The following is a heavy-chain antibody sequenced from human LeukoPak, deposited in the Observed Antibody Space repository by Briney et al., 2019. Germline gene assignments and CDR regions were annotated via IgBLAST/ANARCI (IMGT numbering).Heavy chain of an antibody. D-gene: IGHD4-11*01. CDR2: ISGSGATI. Sequence: GGSLRLSCAASGFTFSNYEMNWVRQAPGKGLEWIAHISGSGATIYYADSVKGRFTISRDNAKNSVYLQMNSLRAEDTAVYYCARVSDYSNYFDFWGQGTLVTVSS. J-gene: IGHJ4*02. V-gene: IGHV3-48*03. CDR3: ARVSDYSNYFDF. CDR1: GFTFSNYE.